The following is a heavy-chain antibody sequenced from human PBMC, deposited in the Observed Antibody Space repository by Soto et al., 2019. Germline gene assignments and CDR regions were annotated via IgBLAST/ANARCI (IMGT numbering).Heavy chain of an antibody. CDR2: IIPILGIA. CDR3: AREIPYCSGGSCSPYNWFDP. Sequence: QVQLVQSGAEVKKPGSSVKVSCKASGGTFSSYTISWVRQAPGQGLEWMGRIIPILGIANYAQKFQGRVTITADKSTSTAYMELSSLRSEDTAVYYCAREIPYCSGGSCSPYNWFDPWGQGTLVTVSS. D-gene: IGHD2-15*01. CDR1: GGTFSSYT. J-gene: IGHJ5*02. V-gene: IGHV1-69*08.